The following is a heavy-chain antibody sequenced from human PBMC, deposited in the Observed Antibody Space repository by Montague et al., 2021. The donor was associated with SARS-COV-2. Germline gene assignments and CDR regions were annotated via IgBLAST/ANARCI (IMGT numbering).Heavy chain of an antibody. Sequence: SETLSLTCAVYRGSFSDYYWTWIRQSPEKGLEWIGEINHSGSTNYNPSLKSRVTISVDTSKNQFSLKLSSVVAADTAVYYCACGEITTRGLIYYYGMDVWGQGTTVTVSS. CDR1: RGSFSDYY. J-gene: IGHJ6*02. CDR3: ACGEITTRGLIYYYGMDV. CDR2: INHSGST. V-gene: IGHV4-34*01. D-gene: IGHD4-11*01.